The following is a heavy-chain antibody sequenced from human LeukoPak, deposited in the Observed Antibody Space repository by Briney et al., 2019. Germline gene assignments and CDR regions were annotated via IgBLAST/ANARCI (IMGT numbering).Heavy chain of an antibody. V-gene: IGHV4-34*01. Sequence: SETLSLTCAVYGGSLSDFYWNWIRQPPGKGLEWIGEINHSGSTNYNPSLKSRVTISVDTSKNQFSLKLSSVTAADTAVYYCARGPEAAAGTPFDYWGQGTLVTVSS. J-gene: IGHJ4*02. CDR3: ARGPEAAAGTPFDY. CDR1: GGSLSDFY. CDR2: INHSGST. D-gene: IGHD6-13*01.